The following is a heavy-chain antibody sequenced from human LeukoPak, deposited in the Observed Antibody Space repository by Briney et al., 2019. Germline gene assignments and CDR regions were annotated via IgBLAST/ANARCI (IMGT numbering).Heavy chain of an antibody. V-gene: IGHV1-8*01. D-gene: IGHD3-10*01. CDR3: ARAVRRGEIERY. CDR2: MNPNSGDT. Sequence: ASVKVSCKASGYTFTNYDFNWVRQATGQGLEWMGWMNPNSGDTGYAQTFQGRVTMTRDTSVGTAYMELSSLRSEDTAVYYCARAVRRGEIERYWGQGTLVTVSS. J-gene: IGHJ4*02. CDR1: GYTFTNYD.